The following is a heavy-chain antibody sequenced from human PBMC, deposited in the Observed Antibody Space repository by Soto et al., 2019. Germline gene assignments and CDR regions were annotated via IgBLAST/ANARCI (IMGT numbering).Heavy chain of an antibody. D-gene: IGHD6-19*01. Sequence: SQTLSLTCAISGDSVSSNSAALNLSMQSPSRGLEWLGRTHYRSKWYNDYAVSVKSRITINPDTSKNQFSLQLNSVTPEDTAAYYCARGIAVAGTLGLDWGQGTLVTVSS. CDR2: THYRSKWYN. V-gene: IGHV6-1*01. J-gene: IGHJ4*02. CDR3: ARGIAVAGTLGLD. CDR1: GDSVSSNSAA.